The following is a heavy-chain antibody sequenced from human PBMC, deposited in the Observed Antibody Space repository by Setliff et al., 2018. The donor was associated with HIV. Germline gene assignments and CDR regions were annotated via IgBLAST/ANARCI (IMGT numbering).Heavy chain of an antibody. CDR1: GYTLTELS. Sequence: ASVKVSCKVSGYTLTELSIHWVRQPPGKGLEWMGGFHPEHGEPIYAQKLQDRVTMTDDTSTDTTSMELSSLISEDTAIYYCATFYKLTVTTSFDFWGQGSLVTVSS. CDR3: ATFYKLTVTTSFDF. V-gene: IGHV1-24*01. D-gene: IGHD1-7*01. J-gene: IGHJ4*02. CDR2: FHPEHGEP.